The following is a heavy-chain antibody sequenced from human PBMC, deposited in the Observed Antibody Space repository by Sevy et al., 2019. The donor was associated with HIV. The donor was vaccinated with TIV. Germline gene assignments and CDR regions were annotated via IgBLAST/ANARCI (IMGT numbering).Heavy chain of an antibody. V-gene: IGHV3-33*01. J-gene: IGHJ2*01. CDR2: IWYDGSNK. D-gene: IGHD3-22*01. CDR3: ARDPYDSSAYPPYWYFDL. CDR1: GFTFSSYG. Sequence: GGSLRLSCAASGFTFSSYGMHWVRQAPGKGLEWVAVIWYDGSNKYYADSVKGRFTISRDNSKYTLYLQMNTLGAEDTAVYYCARDPYDSSAYPPYWYFDLWGRGTLVTVSS.